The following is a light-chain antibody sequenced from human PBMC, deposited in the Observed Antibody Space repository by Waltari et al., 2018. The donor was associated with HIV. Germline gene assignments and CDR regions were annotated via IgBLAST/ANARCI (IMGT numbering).Light chain of an antibody. V-gene: IGKV1-39*01. Sequence: IQMTHSPSSLSAPVGDRVTTPCPASQSIGSYFNMYQQTPGKSPKPLIYAASRLQSGVPPSFSGSGAETDATFSISSLQPEDFATFCGQPSYSTPFTLGPGTKVD. CDR2: AAS. CDR3: QPSYSTPFT. CDR1: QSIGSY. J-gene: IGKJ3*01.